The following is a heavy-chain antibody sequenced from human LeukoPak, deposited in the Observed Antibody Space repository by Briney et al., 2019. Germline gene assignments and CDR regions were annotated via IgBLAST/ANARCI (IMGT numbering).Heavy chain of an antibody. CDR3: GRGWAVDF. D-gene: IGHD5-24*01. V-gene: IGHV3-7*01. J-gene: IGHJ4*02. CDR1: GESFSGYY. Sequence: ETLSLTCAVYGESFSGYYWSWIRRPPGKGLECVANIKQDGIEKYYLDSVKGRFTISRDNAKNSVYLQMNSLRVEDTAVYYCGRGWAVDFWGQGTLVTVSS. CDR2: IKQDGIEK.